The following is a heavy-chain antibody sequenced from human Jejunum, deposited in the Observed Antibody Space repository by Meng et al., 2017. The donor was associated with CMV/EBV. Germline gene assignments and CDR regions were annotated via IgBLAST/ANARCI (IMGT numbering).Heavy chain of an antibody. CDR3: ARGRYCSSTSCFPFDN. CDR2: IYYTVST. V-gene: IGHV4-59*01. J-gene: IGHJ4*02. D-gene: IGHD2-2*01. Sequence: GSIRSYYWNWIRQPPGKGLEWIGYIYYTVSTNYNPSLKSRVTISVDTSKNQFSLKLSSVTAADTAVYYCARGRYCSSTSCFPFDNWGQGTPVTVSS. CDR1: GSIRSYY.